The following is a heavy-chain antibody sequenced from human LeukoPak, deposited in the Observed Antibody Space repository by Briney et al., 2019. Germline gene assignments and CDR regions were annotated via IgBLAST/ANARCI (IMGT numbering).Heavy chain of an antibody. CDR2: IYSGGST. D-gene: IGHD3-10*01. V-gene: IGHV3-66*01. CDR1: GFTFSSYS. J-gene: IGHJ4*02. Sequence: GGSLRLSCAASGFTFSSYSMNWVRQAPGKGLEWVSVIYSGGSTYYADSVKGRFTISRDNSKNTLYLQMNSLRAEDTAVYYCAREAICFGGLIDYWGQGTLVTVSS. CDR3: AREAICFGGLIDY.